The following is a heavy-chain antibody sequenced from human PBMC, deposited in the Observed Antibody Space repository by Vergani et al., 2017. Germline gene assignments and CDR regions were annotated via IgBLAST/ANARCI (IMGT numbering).Heavy chain of an antibody. CDR1: GGSFSGYY. CDR2: IYHSGST. CDR3: ARLRSGSYANFDY. V-gene: IGHV4-34*01. Sequence: QVHLQQWGAGLLKPSETLSLTCGVYGGSFSGYYWSWIRQPPGKGLEWIGSIYHSGSTYYNPSLKSRVTISVDTSKNQFSLKLSSVTAADTAVYYCARLRSGSYANFDYWGQGTLVTVSS. D-gene: IGHD1-26*01. J-gene: IGHJ4*02.